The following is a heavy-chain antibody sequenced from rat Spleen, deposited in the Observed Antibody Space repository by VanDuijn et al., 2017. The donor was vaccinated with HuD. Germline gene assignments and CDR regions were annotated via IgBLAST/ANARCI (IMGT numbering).Heavy chain of an antibody. J-gene: IGHJ4*01. Sequence: EVQLVESDGGLVQPGRSLKLSCAASGFILSDYYVAWVRQAPKKGLEWVATISTSGSRTYYPDSVRGRFTISRDNARSSLYLQMNSLKSEDTATYYCARDGGHYYVMDAWGQGASVTVSS. CDR3: ARDGGHYYVMDA. V-gene: IGHV5S10*01. CDR1: GFILSDYY. D-gene: IGHD1-11*01. CDR2: ISTSGSRT.